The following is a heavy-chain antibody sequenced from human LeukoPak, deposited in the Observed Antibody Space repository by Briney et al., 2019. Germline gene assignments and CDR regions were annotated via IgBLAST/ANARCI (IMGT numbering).Heavy chain of an antibody. D-gene: IGHD3-10*01. CDR2: IYPGDSDT. CDR3: ARGLTSPVWFGELGV. J-gene: IGHJ4*02. Sequence: GESLKISCKGSGYSFTSYWIGWVRQMPGKGLEWMGIIYPGDSDTRYSPSFQGQVTISADKSISTAYLQWSSLKASDTAMYYCARGLTSPVWFGELGVWGQGTLVTVSS. CDR1: GYSFTSYW. V-gene: IGHV5-51*01.